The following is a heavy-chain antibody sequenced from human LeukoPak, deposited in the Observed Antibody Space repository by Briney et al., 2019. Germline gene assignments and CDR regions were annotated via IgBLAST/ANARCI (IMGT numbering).Heavy chain of an antibody. V-gene: IGHV4-61*02. J-gene: IGHJ4*02. Sequence: PSQTLSLTCTVSGGSISSGSYYWSWIRQPAGKGLEWIGRIYTSGSTNYNPSLKSRVTISVDTSKNQFSLKLSSVTAADTAVYYCAREELAYTSGYYFDYWGQGTLVTVSP. CDR2: IYTSGST. D-gene: IGHD3-10*01. CDR1: GGSISSGSYY. CDR3: AREELAYTSGYYFDY.